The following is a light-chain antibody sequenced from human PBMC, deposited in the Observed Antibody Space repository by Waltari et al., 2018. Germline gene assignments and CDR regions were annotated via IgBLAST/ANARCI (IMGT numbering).Light chain of an antibody. CDR1: HSNLGSNH. CDR2: RNK. V-gene: IGLV1-47*01. J-gene: IGLJ1*01. CDR3: ASWDDSHYV. Sequence: QSVMTQPPSASGSPGQRVSISCSGSHSNLGSNHLYWYQQLPRAAPKLLIFRNKQRPSGVPDRFSGSKYGTSAFLAISELRSEDEAVYYCASWDDSHYVFGTGTKLTVL.